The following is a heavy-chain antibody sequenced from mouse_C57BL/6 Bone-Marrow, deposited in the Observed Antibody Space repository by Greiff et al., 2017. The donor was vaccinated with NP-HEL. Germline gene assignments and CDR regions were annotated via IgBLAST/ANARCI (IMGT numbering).Heavy chain of an antibody. CDR2: IDPNSGGT. Sequence: LVESGPELVKPGASVKLSCKASGYTFTSYWMHWVKQRPGRGLEWIGRIDPNSGGTKYNEKFKSKATLTVDKPSSTAYMQLSSLTSEDSAVYYCARQSPHYYGSSFWYFDVWGTGTTVTVSS. J-gene: IGHJ1*03. CDR1: GYTFTSYW. V-gene: IGHV1-72*01. D-gene: IGHD1-1*01. CDR3: ARQSPHYYGSSFWYFDV.